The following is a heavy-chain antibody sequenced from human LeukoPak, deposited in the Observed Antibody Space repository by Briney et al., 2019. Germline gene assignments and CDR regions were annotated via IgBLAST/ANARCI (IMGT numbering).Heavy chain of an antibody. CDR2: XXQDETEK. V-gene: IGHV3-7*03. Sequence: MGXXRXAXGXXLXXGXXXXQDETEKFYLGSVKGRFTFSRDNAKNSLYLQMNSLRVEDTALYYCVRLGSTSPGNWYKLFDQWGQGTLVTVSS. J-gene: IGHJ4*02. CDR3: VRLGSTSPGNWYKLFDQ. D-gene: IGHD2-2*01.